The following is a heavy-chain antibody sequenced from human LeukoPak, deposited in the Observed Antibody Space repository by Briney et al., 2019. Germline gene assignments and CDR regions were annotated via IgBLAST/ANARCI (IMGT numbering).Heavy chain of an antibody. Sequence: ASVTVSCKVSGYTFTRDCFTWVRQAPGQGLEGMGWISAYNARTNYSQKFQGRVTMTTDTSTSTVYMKLRSLRSDDTAVYYCARVSERFLGWLLGNYYYMDVWGKGTTVTVSS. D-gene: IGHD3-3*01. CDR1: GYTFTRDC. CDR3: ARVSERFLGWLLGNYYYMDV. J-gene: IGHJ6*03. V-gene: IGHV1-18*01. CDR2: ISAYNART.